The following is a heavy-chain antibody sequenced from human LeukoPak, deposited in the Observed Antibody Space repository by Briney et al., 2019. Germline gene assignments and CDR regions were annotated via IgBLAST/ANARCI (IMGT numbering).Heavy chain of an antibody. J-gene: IGHJ4*02. CDR2: ISGSGGST. Sequence: GGSLRLSCAVSGFTFSSYAMSWVRQAPGKGLEWVSGISGSGGSTYYADSVKGRFTISRDNSKNTLYLQMNSLRAEDTAVYYCAKDGVTMVRGVISRSDYWGQGTLVTVSS. CDR1: GFTFSSYA. D-gene: IGHD3-10*01. CDR3: AKDGVTMVRGVISRSDY. V-gene: IGHV3-23*01.